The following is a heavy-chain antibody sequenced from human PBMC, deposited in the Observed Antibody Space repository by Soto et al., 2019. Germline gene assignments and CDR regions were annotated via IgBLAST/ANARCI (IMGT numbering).Heavy chain of an antibody. V-gene: IGHV4-30-2*01. D-gene: IGHD4-17*01. Sequence: SETLSLTCAVSGGSISSGGYSCTWIRQPPGKGLEWIGYIYHSGSTYYNPSLKSRVTISVDRSKNQFSLKLSSVTAADTAVYYCARGVTTVTTFDYWGQGTLVTVS. CDR3: ARGVTTVTTFDY. CDR2: IYHSGST. CDR1: GGSISSGGYS. J-gene: IGHJ4*02.